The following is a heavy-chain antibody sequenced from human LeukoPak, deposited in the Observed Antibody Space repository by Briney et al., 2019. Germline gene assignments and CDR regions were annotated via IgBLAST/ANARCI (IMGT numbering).Heavy chain of an antibody. D-gene: IGHD1-26*01. V-gene: IGHV3-21*01. CDR1: GFTFSSYA. CDR2: ISSSSSYI. Sequence: PGGSLRLSCAASGFTFSSYAMSWVRQAPGKGLEWVSSISSSSSYIYYADSVKGRFTISRDNAKNSLYLQMNSLRAEDTAVYYCARDGGSLRPYYYYMDVWGKGTAVTVSS. J-gene: IGHJ6*03. CDR3: ARDGGSLRPYYYYMDV.